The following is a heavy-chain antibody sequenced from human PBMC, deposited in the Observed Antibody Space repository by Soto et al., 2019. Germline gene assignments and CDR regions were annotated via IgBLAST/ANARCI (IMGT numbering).Heavy chain of an antibody. CDR1: GFTFSDYY. D-gene: IGHD2-8*01. CDR3: VLMVYHYYYYYMDV. J-gene: IGHJ6*03. CDR2: ISSSGSTI. V-gene: IGHV3-11*01. Sequence: QVQLVESGGGLVKPGGSLRLSCAASGFTFSDYYMSWIRQAPGKGLEWVSYISSSGSTIYYADSVKGRFTISRDNAKNSVYRQMNSLRAEDTVVYYCVLMVYHYYYYYMDVWGKGTTVAVSS.